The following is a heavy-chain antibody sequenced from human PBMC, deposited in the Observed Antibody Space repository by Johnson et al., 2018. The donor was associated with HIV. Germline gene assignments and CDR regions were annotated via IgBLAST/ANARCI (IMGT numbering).Heavy chain of an antibody. V-gene: IGHV3-30*02. D-gene: IGHD5-12*01. CDR1: GFTFSNFG. CDR2: TRYDGSNK. Sequence: QEQLVESGGGVVQPGGSLRLSCAASGFTFSNFGMHWVRQAPGKGLEWVAFTRYDGSNKHYVDSVKGRFTISRDNSKNTLYLQMNSLLPEDTAVYYCAKSDSGYDAFDIWGQGTMVTVSS. J-gene: IGHJ3*02. CDR3: AKSDSGYDAFDI.